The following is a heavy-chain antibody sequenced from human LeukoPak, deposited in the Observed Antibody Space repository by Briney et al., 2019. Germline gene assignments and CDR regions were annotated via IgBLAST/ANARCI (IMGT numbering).Heavy chain of an antibody. J-gene: IGHJ4*02. Sequence: PGRSLRLSCAASGFTFSSYGMHWVRQAPGKGLEWVAVISNDGSIKHYADSVKGRFTISRDNSKNTLFLQMDSLRVEDTAVYYCAKAPPGLSLDSWGQGSLVTVSS. CDR3: AKAPPGLSLDS. V-gene: IGHV3-30*19. D-gene: IGHD1-14*01. CDR2: ISNDGSIK. CDR1: GFTFSSYG.